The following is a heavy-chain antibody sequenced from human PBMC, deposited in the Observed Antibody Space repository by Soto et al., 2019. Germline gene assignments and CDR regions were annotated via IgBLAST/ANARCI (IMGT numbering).Heavy chain of an antibody. D-gene: IGHD1-26*01. J-gene: IGHJ6*02. CDR2: ISSSSSHT. CDR1: GFTFSAYY. V-gene: IGHV3-11*05. CDR3: ARGSPRELPGMDV. Sequence: QVQLVESGGGLVKPGGSLRLSCAASGFTFSAYYMSWIRQAPGKWLEWVSYISSSSSHTNYADSVKGRFTISRDNAKESLYLQMNSLRAEDTAVYYCARGSPRELPGMDVWGQGTTVTVSS.